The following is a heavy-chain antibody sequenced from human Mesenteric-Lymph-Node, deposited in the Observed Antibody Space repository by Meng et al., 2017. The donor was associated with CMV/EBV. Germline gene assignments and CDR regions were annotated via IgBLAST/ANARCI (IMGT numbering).Heavy chain of an antibody. CDR3: ARRDNYYDSSGYYDY. CDR2: IYYIENT. Sequence: AGSISTSSDYWCWLRQPPEKALEWIGSIYYIENTYYTPSLKGRVTISVDTSKNQFSLKLSSVTAADTAVYYCARRDNYYDSSGYYDYWGQGTLVTVSS. J-gene: IGHJ4*02. CDR1: AGSISTSSDY. D-gene: IGHD3-22*01. V-gene: IGHV4-39*01.